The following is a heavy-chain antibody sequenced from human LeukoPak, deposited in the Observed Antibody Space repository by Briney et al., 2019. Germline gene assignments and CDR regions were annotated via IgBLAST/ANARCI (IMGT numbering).Heavy chain of an antibody. CDR2: ISPSGDST. Sequence: GASVKVSCKASGYTFTRYYMHWVRQAPGQGLAWMGIISPSGDSTSYAQKFQGRVTMTRDTSSRTVYLDLSGLRSEDTAVYYCARGRDYYAITGYHNWFDAWGQGTLVTVSS. CDR3: ARGRDYYAITGYHNWFDA. J-gene: IGHJ5*02. CDR1: GYTFTRYY. D-gene: IGHD3-22*01. V-gene: IGHV1-46*01.